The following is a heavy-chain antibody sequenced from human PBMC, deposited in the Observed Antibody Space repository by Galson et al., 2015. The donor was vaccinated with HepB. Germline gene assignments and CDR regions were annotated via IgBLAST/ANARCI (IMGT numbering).Heavy chain of an antibody. J-gene: IGHJ3*02. D-gene: IGHD2-21*02. CDR3: ATQRGDGDAFDI. Sequence: SLRLSCAASGFTFSSYNMHWVRQAPGKGLEWVSTITRSSTYIYYADSVKGRSTISRDNAKNSLYLQMNSLRAEDTAAYHCATQRGDGDAFDIWGQGTMVTVSS. V-gene: IGHV3-21*01. CDR2: ITRSSTYI. CDR1: GFTFSSYN.